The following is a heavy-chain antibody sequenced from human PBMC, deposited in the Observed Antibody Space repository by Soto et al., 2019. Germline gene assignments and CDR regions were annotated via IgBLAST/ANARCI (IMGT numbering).Heavy chain of an antibody. CDR2: SRDKPQGYST. J-gene: IGHJ4*02. D-gene: IGHD3-22*01. CDR3: VRATYFSDSSGYTRCLDY. V-gene: IGHV3-72*01. Sequence: PWGSLRLSCAGCGFTLSDHYIDWVRHAPGKGLEWVGRSRDKPQGYSTSYAASVKGRFTTSRDEAKTSAYLQMNSLKTEDTAVYYCVRATYFSDSSGYTRCLDYWGQGTLVTVSS. CDR1: GFTLSDHY.